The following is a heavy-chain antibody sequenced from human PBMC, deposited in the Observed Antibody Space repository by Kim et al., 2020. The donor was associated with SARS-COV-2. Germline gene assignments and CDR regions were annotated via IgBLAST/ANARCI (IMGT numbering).Heavy chain of an antibody. Sequence: SNINYADSVKGRFTISRDTSKNTLYLQMNSLRAEDTAVYYCARETTGWLDYWGRGTLVTVSS. D-gene: IGHD6-19*01. V-gene: IGHV3-33*01. CDR3: ARETTGWLDY. J-gene: IGHJ4*02. CDR2: SNI.